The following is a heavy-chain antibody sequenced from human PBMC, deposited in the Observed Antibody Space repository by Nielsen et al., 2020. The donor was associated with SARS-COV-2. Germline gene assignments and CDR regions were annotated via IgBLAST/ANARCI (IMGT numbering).Heavy chain of an antibody. CDR2: IIPILDMA. Sequence: SVKVSCKASGGSFSSYAISWVRQAPGQGLEWMGRIIPILDMADYGQQFQGRLTITADKSTSTAYMELSSLRYEDTAAYYCARVKGTHGGSYLDVWGQGTAVTVSS. D-gene: IGHD1-26*01. J-gene: IGHJ6*02. CDR1: GGSFSSYA. CDR3: ARVKGTHGGSYLDV. V-gene: IGHV1-69*04.